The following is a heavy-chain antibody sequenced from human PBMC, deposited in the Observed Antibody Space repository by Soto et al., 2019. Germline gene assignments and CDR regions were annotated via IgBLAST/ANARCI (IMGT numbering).Heavy chain of an antibody. V-gene: IGHV4-59*01. CDR3: ARDSGTDHYYYMDV. D-gene: IGHD3-10*01. CDR2: IYYDGST. Sequence: QVQLQESGPGLVKPSETLSLTCTVSGGSISTYFWGWIRQPPGKGLEWIGYIYYDGSTKSNPSLKSRVTISADTSKNQFSLKFSSVTAADTAVYYCARDSGTDHYYYMDVWGKGTTVTVSS. CDR1: GGSISTYF. J-gene: IGHJ6*03.